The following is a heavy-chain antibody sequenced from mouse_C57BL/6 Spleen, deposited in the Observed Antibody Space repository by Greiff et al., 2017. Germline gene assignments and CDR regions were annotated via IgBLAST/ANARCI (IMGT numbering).Heavy chain of an antibody. J-gene: IGHJ2*01. V-gene: IGHV1-80*01. CDR3: AREGYYGKDY. CDR2: IDPGDGDT. D-gene: IGHD1-1*01. Sequence: VQLQQSGAELVKPGASVKISCKASGYAFSSYWMNWVKQRPGKGLEWIGQIDPGDGDTNYNGKFKGKATMTAYKSSSTAYMQLSSLTSEDSAVYFCAREGYYGKDYWGQGTALTVSS. CDR1: GYAFSSYW.